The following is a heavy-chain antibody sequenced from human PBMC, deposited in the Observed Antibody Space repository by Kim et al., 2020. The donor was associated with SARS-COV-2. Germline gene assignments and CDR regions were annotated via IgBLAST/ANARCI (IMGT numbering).Heavy chain of an antibody. J-gene: IGHJ6*02. D-gene: IGHD3-22*01. CDR2: ISGNGANK. V-gene: IGHV3-23*01. Sequence: GGSLRLSCVASGFTFDTYAMSWVRQAPGKGLEWVSVISGNGANKFYADSVRGRLTVSRDNSKNSLYLQMNSLRDEDTALYYCAKVVVIDGCNYYYYDGMDVWGQGTAVTLSS. CDR3: AKVVVIDGCNYYYYDGMDV. CDR1: GFTFDTYA.